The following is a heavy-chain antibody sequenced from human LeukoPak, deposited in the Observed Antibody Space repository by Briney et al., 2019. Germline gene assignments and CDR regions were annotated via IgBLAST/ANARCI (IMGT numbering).Heavy chain of an antibody. V-gene: IGHV3-21*01. D-gene: IGHD3-10*01. Sequence: GGSLRLSCAASGFTFASYSMNWVRQAPGKGLEWVSSISSSSSYIYYADSVKGRFTISRDNAKNSLYLQMNSLRAEDTALYYCASVDYYGSGNYYNDVDYWGQGTLVTVSS. CDR2: ISSSSSYI. CDR3: ASVDYYGSGNYYNDVDY. J-gene: IGHJ4*02. CDR1: GFTFASYS.